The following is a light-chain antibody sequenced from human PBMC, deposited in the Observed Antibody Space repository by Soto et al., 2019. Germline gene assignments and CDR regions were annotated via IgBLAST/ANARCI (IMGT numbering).Light chain of an antibody. Sequence: EIVLTQSPGTLSLSPGERATLSCRASQSVSSSYLAWYQQKPGQAPRLLIYGASSRATDIPDRFSGSGSGTDFTLTIRRLEPGDCAVYFCQQYASSPYTFGQGTKLEIK. J-gene: IGKJ2*01. CDR3: QQYASSPYT. CDR1: QSVSSSY. V-gene: IGKV3-20*01. CDR2: GAS.